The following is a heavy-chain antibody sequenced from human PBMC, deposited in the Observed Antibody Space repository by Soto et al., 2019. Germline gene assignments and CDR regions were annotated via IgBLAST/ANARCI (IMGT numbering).Heavy chain of an antibody. CDR3: ATQGARNFWSGYCGFDP. CDR1: GYTFTDNS. Sequence: ASVKVSCKASGYTFTDNSVHWVRQAPGQGLEWMGWIAPNLGGRNYAQKFQDRVTMTRDTSISTAYMELSSLRSEDTAVYYCATQGARNFWSGYCGFDPWGQGTLVTVSS. D-gene: IGHD3-3*01. V-gene: IGHV1-2*02. J-gene: IGHJ5*02. CDR2: IAPNLGGR.